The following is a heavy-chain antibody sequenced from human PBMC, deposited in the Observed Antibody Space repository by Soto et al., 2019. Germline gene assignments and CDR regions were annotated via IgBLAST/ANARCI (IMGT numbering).Heavy chain of an antibody. Sequence: GGSLRLSCAASGFTFSNAWMNWVRQAPGKGLEWVGRIKSKTDGGTTDYAAPVKGRFTISRDDSKNTLYLQMNSLKTEDTAVYYCTTEWSGIVVVPTGPFDYWGQGTLVTVSS. CDR2: IKSKTDGGTT. CDR3: TTEWSGIVVVPTGPFDY. CDR1: GFTFSNAW. J-gene: IGHJ4*02. V-gene: IGHV3-15*07. D-gene: IGHD2-2*01.